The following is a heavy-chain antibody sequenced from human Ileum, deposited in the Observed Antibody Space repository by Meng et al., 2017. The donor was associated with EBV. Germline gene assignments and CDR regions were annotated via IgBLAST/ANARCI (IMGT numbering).Heavy chain of an antibody. CDR1: GGSGSMDDTP. V-gene: IGHV4-61*08. D-gene: IGHD3-16*01. J-gene: IGHJ4*02. Sequence: QGSGQGWGRPLEPLSLACSVCGGSGSMDDTPWGWIREPPGRGLDWIGKTNASNINYSPPFQIRVTISIDTAKNQLFLKLTSGAAADTAMYYCAYYRVGRGGVGSWGQGTLVTVSS. CDR3: AYYRVGRGGVGS. CDR2: TNASNI.